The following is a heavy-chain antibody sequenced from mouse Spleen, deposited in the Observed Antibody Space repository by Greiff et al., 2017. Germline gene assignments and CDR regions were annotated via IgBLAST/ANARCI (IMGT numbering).Heavy chain of an antibody. D-gene: IGHD1-1*01. CDR3: ARRNFITTVVATDWFAY. CDR2: IYPRSGNT. V-gene: IGHV1-81*01. CDR1: GYTFTSYG. J-gene: IGHJ3*01. Sequence: QVQLQQSGAELARPGASVKLSCKASGYTFTSYGISWVKQRTGQGLEWIGEIYPRSGNTYYNEKFKGKATLTADKSSSTAYMELRSLTSEDSAVYFCARRNFITTVVATDWFAYWGQGTLVTVSA.